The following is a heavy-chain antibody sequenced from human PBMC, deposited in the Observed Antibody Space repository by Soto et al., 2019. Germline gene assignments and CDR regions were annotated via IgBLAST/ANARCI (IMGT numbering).Heavy chain of an antibody. CDR1: GGSISSGGYY. CDR3: AREATVTTFGWFDP. CDR2: IYYSGST. V-gene: IGHV4-31*03. D-gene: IGHD4-17*01. J-gene: IGHJ5*02. Sequence: QVQLQESGPGLVKPSQTLSLTCTVSGGSISSGGYYWSWIRQHPGKGLEWIGYIYYSGSTYYNPSLKRRVTISVDTSKNQFSLKLSSVTAADTAVYYCAREATVTTFGWFDPWGQGTLVTVSS.